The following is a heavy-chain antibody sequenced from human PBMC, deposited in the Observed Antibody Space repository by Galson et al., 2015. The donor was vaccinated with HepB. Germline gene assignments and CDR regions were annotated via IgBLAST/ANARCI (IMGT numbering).Heavy chain of an antibody. V-gene: IGHV3-7*03. Sequence: SLRLSCAASGFTFSSYWMSWVRQAPGKGLEWVANIKQDGSEKYYVDSVKGRFTISRDNAKNSLYLQMNSLRAEDTAVYYCARDHYDFWSESRWFDPWGQGTLVTVSS. J-gene: IGHJ5*02. CDR2: IKQDGSEK. CDR3: ARDHYDFWSESRWFDP. CDR1: GFTFSSYW. D-gene: IGHD3-3*01.